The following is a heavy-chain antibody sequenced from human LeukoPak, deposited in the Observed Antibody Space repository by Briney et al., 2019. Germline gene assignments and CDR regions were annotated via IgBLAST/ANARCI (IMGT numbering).Heavy chain of an antibody. Sequence: SETLSLTCTVSGGSISSYYWSWIRQPAGKGLEWIGRIYTSGSTYYNPSLKSRVTMSVDTSKNQFSLKLSSVTAADTAVYYCARDRGGSYNWNYLDAFDIWGQGTMVTVSS. J-gene: IGHJ3*02. V-gene: IGHV4-4*07. CDR2: IYTSGST. CDR3: ARDRGGSYNWNYLDAFDI. D-gene: IGHD1-7*01. CDR1: GGSISSYY.